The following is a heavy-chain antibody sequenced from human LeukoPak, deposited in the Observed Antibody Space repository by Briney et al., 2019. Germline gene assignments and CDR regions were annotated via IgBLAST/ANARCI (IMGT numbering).Heavy chain of an antibody. Sequence: SETLSLTCAVYGGSFSGYYWSWIRQPPGKGLEWIGYIYYSGSTNYNPPLKSRVTISVDTSKNRFSLKLSSVTAADTAVYYCARGYCSSTSCPRGWYFDLWGRGTLVTVSS. CDR3: ARGYCSSTSCPRGWYFDL. CDR1: GGSFSGYY. D-gene: IGHD2-2*01. J-gene: IGHJ2*01. V-gene: IGHV4-59*01. CDR2: IYYSGST.